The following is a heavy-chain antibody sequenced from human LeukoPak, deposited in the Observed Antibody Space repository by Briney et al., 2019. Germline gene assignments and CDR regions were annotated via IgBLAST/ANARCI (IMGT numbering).Heavy chain of an antibody. Sequence: PSQTLSLTCTVSGGSISSGGYYWSWIRQHPGKGLEWIGYIYYSGSTYYNPSLKSRVTISVDTSKNQFSLKLSSVTAADTAVYYCARGDGDYIPDAFDIWGQGTMVTVSS. V-gene: IGHV4-31*03. CDR3: ARGDGDYIPDAFDI. CDR1: GGSISSGGYY. J-gene: IGHJ3*02. CDR2: IYYSGST. D-gene: IGHD4-17*01.